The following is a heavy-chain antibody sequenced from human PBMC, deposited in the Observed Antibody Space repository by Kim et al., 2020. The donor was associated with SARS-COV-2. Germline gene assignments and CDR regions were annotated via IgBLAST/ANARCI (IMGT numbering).Heavy chain of an antibody. V-gene: IGHV4-34*01. CDR1: GGSFSGYY. CDR3: ASFPYSSGWANYDY. CDR2: INHSGST. Sequence: SETLSLTCAVYGGSFSGYYWSWIRQPPGKGLEWIGEINHSGSTNYNPSLKSRVTISVDTSKNQFSLKLSSVTAADTAVYYCASFPYSSGWANYDYWGQGTLVTVSS. D-gene: IGHD6-19*01. J-gene: IGHJ4*02.